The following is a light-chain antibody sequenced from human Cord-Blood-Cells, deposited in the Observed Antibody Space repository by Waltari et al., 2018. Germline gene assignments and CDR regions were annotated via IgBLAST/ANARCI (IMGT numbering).Light chain of an antibody. Sequence: DIQMTQSPSTLSASVGARVTITCRASQSISSWLAWYQQKPGKDPKLLIYDASSLESGVPSRFSGSGSGTEFTLTISSLQPDDFATYYCQQYNSYSPYTFGQGTKLEIK. CDR1: QSISSW. CDR3: QQYNSYSPYT. CDR2: DAS. V-gene: IGKV1-5*01. J-gene: IGKJ2*01.